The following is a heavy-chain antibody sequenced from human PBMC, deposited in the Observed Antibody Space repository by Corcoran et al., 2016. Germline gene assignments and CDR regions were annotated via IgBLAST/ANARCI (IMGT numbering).Heavy chain of an antibody. CDR3: ARGGYCTNGVGYPLDY. J-gene: IGHJ4*02. CDR2: INQSEST. Sequence: QVQLQQWGAGLLKPSETLSLTCAVHGGSFSGYYWSWIRQPPGKGLEWIGEINQSESTNYNPSLKSRVTISVDTSKNQFPLKLSSVTAADTAVDYCARGGYCTNGVGYPLDYWGQGTLVTVSA. CDR1: GGSFSGYY. D-gene: IGHD2-8*01. V-gene: IGHV4-34*01.